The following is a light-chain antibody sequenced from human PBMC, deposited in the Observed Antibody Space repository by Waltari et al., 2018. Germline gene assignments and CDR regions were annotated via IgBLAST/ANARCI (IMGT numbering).Light chain of an antibody. CDR1: STNIAAGEE. V-gene: IGLV1-40*01. CDR3: QSYDSSLSRV. J-gene: IGLJ1*01. Sequence: QSVLTQPPSVSRAPGQRVTTPCTGSSTNIAAGEEVHWYQQLPGTAPKLLIYDNSNRPSGVPDRFSGSKSGTSASLAITGLQAEDGADYYCQSYDSSLSRVFGTGTKVIVL. CDR2: DNS.